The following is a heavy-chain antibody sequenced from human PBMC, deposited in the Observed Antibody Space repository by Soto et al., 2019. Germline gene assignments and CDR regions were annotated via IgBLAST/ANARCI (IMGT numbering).Heavy chain of an antibody. V-gene: IGHV6-1*01. CDR2: TYYRSKWNN. CDR3: ERRFFDLGSAFDS. D-gene: IGHD3-10*01. J-gene: IGHJ4*02. CDR1: GDSVSNKNTA. Sequence: SQTLSLTCVISGDSVSNKNTAWNWIRQSPSGGLEWLGRTYYRSKWNNDYATSMKSQITISPDTSKNQLSLHLNSVTTEDTAVYFCERRFFDLGSAFDSWRQGTPVTVSA.